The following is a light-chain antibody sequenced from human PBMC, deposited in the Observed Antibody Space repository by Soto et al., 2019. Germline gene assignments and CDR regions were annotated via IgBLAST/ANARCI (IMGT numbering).Light chain of an antibody. CDR2: EFR. CDR1: ANNIGGYNF. CDR3: SSYAGSNNVI. Sequence: QSALTQPPSASGSPGQSVTISCTGAANNIGGYNFVSWYQQHPGKAPKLIISEFRERPSGVPDRFSDSKSGNTASLTVSGLQAEDEADYYCSSYAGSNNVIFGGGTQLTVL. J-gene: IGLJ2*01. V-gene: IGLV2-8*01.